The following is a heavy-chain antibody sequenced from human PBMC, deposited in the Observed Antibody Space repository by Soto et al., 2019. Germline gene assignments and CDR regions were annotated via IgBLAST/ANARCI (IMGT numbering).Heavy chain of an antibody. J-gene: IGHJ4*02. CDR3: AKNYYFDS. Sequence: TGGSLRLSCAASGFSFSSYAMSWVRQAPGKGLEWVSSIGVTGGGVTGGATYYADSVKGRFFISRDNSKNTLFVEMNGLRGEDTAIYYCAKNYYFDSWGQGT. V-gene: IGHV3-23*01. CDR1: GFSFSSYA. CDR2: IGVTGGGVTGGAT.